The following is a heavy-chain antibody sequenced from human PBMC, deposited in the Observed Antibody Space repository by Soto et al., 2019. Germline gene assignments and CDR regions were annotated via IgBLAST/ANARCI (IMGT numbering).Heavy chain of an antibody. CDR2: IYPGDSDT. Sequence: GESLKISCKGSGYSFTSHWIGWVRQMPGKGLEWMGIIYPGDSDTRYSPSFQGQVTISADKSISTAYLQWSSLKASDTAMYYCARSVVPAAEFYYYGMDVWGQGTTVTVSS. D-gene: IGHD2-2*01. CDR1: GYSFTSHW. V-gene: IGHV5-51*01. CDR3: ARSVVPAAEFYYYGMDV. J-gene: IGHJ6*02.